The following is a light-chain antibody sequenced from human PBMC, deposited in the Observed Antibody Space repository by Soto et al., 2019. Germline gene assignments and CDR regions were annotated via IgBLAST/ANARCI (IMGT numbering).Light chain of an antibody. CDR1: SSDVGGYDY. CDR2: DVS. J-gene: IGLJ2*01. Sequence: QSALTQPASVSESPGQSITISCTGSSSDVGGYDYVSWYQQHPGKAPKLMIYDVSNRPSGVSNRFSGSKSANTASLTISGLQAEDEADYYCSSYSSSSTLFGGGTQLTVL. V-gene: IGLV2-14*01. CDR3: SSYSSSSTL.